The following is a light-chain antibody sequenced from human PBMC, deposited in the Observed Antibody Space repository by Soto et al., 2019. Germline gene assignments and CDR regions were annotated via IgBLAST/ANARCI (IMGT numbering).Light chain of an antibody. CDR1: QGIRHD. CDR2: TTS. CDR3: QQYDSYSWT. V-gene: IGKV1-6*01. J-gene: IGKJ1*01. Sequence: AIRLTQSPSSLSASVGDRVNITCRASQGIRHDLGWYQQKPGQAPKLLIYTTSTLQSGVPSRFSGSGSGTDFTLTISGLQPEDFATYYCQQYDSYSWTFGQGTKVDIK.